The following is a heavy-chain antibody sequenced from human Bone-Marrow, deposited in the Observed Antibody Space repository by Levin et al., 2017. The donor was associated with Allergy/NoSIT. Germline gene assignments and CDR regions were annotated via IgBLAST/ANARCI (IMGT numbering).Heavy chain of an antibody. J-gene: IGHJ4*02. Sequence: LSLTCAASGFTFSSYAMSWDRQAPGKGLEWVSAISGSGGSTYYADSVKGRFTISRDNSKNTLYLQMNSLRAEDTAVYYCAKDPRGSYPIDYWGQGTLVTVSS. V-gene: IGHV3-23*01. CDR3: AKDPRGSYPIDY. CDR1: GFTFSSYA. CDR2: ISGSGGST. D-gene: IGHD1-26*01.